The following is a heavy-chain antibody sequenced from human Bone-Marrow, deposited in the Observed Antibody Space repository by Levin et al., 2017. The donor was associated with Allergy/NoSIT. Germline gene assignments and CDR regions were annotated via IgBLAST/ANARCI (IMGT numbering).Heavy chain of an antibody. CDR1: GFTFSGFW. V-gene: IGHV3-74*01. CDR2: INSDGSST. D-gene: IGHD1-1*01. Sequence: GESLKISCATSGFTFSGFWMHWVRQAPGKGLVWVSRINSDGSSTSYADSVKGRFAISRDNAKNTLYLQVNSLRAEDTAVYYCTRGRNDDAHHFDYWGQGTLVTVSS. J-gene: IGHJ4*02. CDR3: TRGRNDDAHHFDY.